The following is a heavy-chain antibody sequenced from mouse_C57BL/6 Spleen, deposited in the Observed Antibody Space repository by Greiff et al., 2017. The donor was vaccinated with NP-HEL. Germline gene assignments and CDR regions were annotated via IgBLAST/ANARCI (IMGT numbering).Heavy chain of an antibody. CDR2: IDPSDSET. V-gene: IGHV1-52*01. CDR1: GYTFTSYW. Sequence: QVQLQQPGAELVRPGSSVKLSCKASGYTFTSYWMHWVKQRPIQGLEWIGNIDPSDSETHYNQKFKDKATLTVDKSSSTAYMQLSSLTSEDSAVYYGARRDYGSSYEDWFAYWGQGTLVTVSA. CDR3: ARRDYGSSYEDWFAY. D-gene: IGHD1-1*01. J-gene: IGHJ3*01.